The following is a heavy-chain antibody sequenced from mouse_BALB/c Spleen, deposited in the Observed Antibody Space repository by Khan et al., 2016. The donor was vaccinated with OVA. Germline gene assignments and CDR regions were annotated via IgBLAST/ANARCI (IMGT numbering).Heavy chain of an antibody. V-gene: IGHV9-3-1*01. CDR1: GYTFTNYG. J-gene: IGHJ4*01. CDR2: ISTYTGEP. Sequence: QIQLVQSGPELKKPGETVKISCKASGYTFTNYGMNWVKQAPGKALKWMGWISTYTGEPTYADDFKGRFVFSLKTSASTAYLQINNLKNEDTATYFCTRPPHFSYVLVYWGQGTSVTVSS. CDR3: TRPPHFSYVLVY.